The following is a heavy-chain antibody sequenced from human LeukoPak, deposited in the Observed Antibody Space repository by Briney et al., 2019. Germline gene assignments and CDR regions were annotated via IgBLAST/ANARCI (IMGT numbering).Heavy chain of an antibody. CDR1: GFTFSNYA. CDR3: AKPAKTDYADY. Sequence: GESLKISCAASGFTFSNYAMNWVRQAPGKGLEWVSAISGSGGSTYYADSVKGRFTIFRDNSKNTLYLQMNSLRAEDTAVYYCAKPAKTDYADYWGQGTLVTVSS. J-gene: IGHJ4*02. V-gene: IGHV3-23*01. D-gene: IGHD1-14*01. CDR2: ISGSGGST.